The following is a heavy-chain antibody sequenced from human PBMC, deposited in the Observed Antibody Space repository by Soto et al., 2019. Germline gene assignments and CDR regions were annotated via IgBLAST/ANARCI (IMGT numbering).Heavy chain of an antibody. CDR2: IYWDDDK. CDR3: AHRGEYNSDWNGGYLNY. J-gene: IGHJ4*02. V-gene: IGHV2-5*02. CDR1: GFSLSTSGVG. Sequence: SGPTLVNPTQTLTLTCSFSGFSLSTSGVGVGWIRQPPGKALGWLVFIYWDDDKRYSPSLRSRLTITKDTSKNQVVLTMTNMDPVDTATYYCAHRGEYNSDWNGGYLNYWGQGTLVTVSS. D-gene: IGHD6-19*01.